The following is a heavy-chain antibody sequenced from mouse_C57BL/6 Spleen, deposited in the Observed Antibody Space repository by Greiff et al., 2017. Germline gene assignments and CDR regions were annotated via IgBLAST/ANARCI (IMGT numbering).Heavy chain of an antibody. Sequence: QVQLQQSGAGLVMPGASVKLSCTASGYTFTSYWMHWVKQRPGQGLEWIGEIDPSDSYTNYNQKLKGKSTLTVDKSSSTVYMQLSSLTSEDSAVYYCARESYGNYDYWGQGTTLTVSS. J-gene: IGHJ2*01. CDR1: GYTFTSYW. CDR2: IDPSDSYT. V-gene: IGHV1-69*01. CDR3: ARESYGNYDY. D-gene: IGHD2-1*01.